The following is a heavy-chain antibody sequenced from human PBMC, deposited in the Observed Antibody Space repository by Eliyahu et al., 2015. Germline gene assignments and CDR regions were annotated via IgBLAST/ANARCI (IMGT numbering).Heavy chain of an antibody. J-gene: IGHJ6*02. Sequence: EVQLVESGGGVVQPGGSLGLSCXASGXXFGHYTMHWVRQVSGKGLEWVSLITWDSAGTSYADSVQGRFTISRDNSKNSMYLQMSSLRAEDTGLYYCAKDKAGSYSGMDVWGQGTTVTVSS. CDR2: ITWDSAGT. V-gene: IGHV3-43*01. CDR3: AKDKAGSYSGMDV. CDR1: GXXFGHYT. D-gene: IGHD1-26*01.